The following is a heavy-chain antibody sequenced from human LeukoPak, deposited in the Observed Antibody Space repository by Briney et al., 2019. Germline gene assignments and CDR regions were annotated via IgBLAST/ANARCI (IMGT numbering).Heavy chain of an antibody. CDR3: AKDLYGDYGGLDY. CDR2: ISGSGDTT. Sequence: GGSLRLSCAASGFTFNTYAMTWVRQAPGKGLEWVSAISGSGDTTNNADSVKGRFTISRDNSKNTSYLQMSNLRAEDTAVYYCAKDLYGDYGGLDYWGQGTLVTVSS. V-gene: IGHV3-23*01. J-gene: IGHJ4*02. D-gene: IGHD4-17*01. CDR1: GFTFNTYA.